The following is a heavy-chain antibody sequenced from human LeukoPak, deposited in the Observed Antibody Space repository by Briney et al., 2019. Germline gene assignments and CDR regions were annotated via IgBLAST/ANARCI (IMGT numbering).Heavy chain of an antibody. D-gene: IGHD5-12*01. CDR3: ARLGGNYSGYDYSDAFGN. Sequence: ASVKVSCKASGYTFTGYYMHWVRQAPGQGLEWMGWINPNSGGTNYAQKFQGRVTMTRDTSISTAYMELSRLRSDDTAVYYCARLGGNYSGYDYSDAFGNWGQRTLVTVSS. CDR2: INPNSGGT. CDR1: GYTFTGYY. V-gene: IGHV1-2*02. J-gene: IGHJ4*02.